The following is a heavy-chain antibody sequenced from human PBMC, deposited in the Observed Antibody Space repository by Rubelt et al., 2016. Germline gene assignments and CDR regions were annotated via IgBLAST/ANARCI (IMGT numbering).Heavy chain of an antibody. CDR3: AKDAYSSGWSYFDY. CDR2: ISSSGSTI. D-gene: IGHD6-19*01. V-gene: IGHV3-48*03. Sequence: EVQLVESGGGLVQPGGSLRLSCAASGFTFSSYEMNWVRQAPGKGLEWVSSISSSGSTIYYADSVKVRFTISRDNSKNTLYLQMNSLRAEDTAVYYCAKDAYSSGWSYFDYWGQGTLVTVSS. J-gene: IGHJ4*02. CDR1: GFTFSSYE.